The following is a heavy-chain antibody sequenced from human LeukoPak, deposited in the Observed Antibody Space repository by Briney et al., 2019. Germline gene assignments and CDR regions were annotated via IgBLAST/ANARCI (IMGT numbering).Heavy chain of an antibody. Sequence: TLSLTCTVSGNSISSGDNYWSWIRQPAGKGLEWIGRIYTSGSTNYNPSLKSRVIISGGTSKNQFSLRLSSVTAADTAVYYCARASYSYDINGWVPFDYWGQGTLVTVSS. CDR1: GNSISSGDNY. V-gene: IGHV4-61*02. CDR2: IYTSGST. D-gene: IGHD3-22*01. CDR3: ARASYSYDINGWVPFDY. J-gene: IGHJ4*02.